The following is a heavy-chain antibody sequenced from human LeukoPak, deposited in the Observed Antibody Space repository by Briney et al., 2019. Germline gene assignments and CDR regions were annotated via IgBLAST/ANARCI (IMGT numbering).Heavy chain of an antibody. Sequence: PGGSLRLSCAASGFTFSSYSMNWVRQAPGKGLEWVSSISSSSSYIYYADSVKGRFTISRDNAKNSLYLQMNSLRAEDTAVYYCARAGSYGCGGDCYSDAFDIWGQGTMVTVSS. CDR2: ISSSSSYI. J-gene: IGHJ3*02. D-gene: IGHD2-21*02. CDR3: ARAGSYGCGGDCYSDAFDI. CDR1: GFTFSSYS. V-gene: IGHV3-21*01.